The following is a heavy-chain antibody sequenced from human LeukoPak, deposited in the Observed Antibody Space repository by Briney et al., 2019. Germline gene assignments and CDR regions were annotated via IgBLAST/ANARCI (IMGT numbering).Heavy chain of an antibody. CDR2: ISGSGGRT. J-gene: IGHJ4*02. Sequence: GGSLRLSCAASGFTFNSYAMSWVRQAPGEGLEWVSGISGSGGRTYYADSLKGRFTISRDNSKNTLYLQMNSLRAEDTAIYYCAKGSSGYIYGDYWGQGTLVTVSS. V-gene: IGHV3-23*01. D-gene: IGHD5-18*01. CDR3: AKGSSGYIYGDY. CDR1: GFTFNSYA.